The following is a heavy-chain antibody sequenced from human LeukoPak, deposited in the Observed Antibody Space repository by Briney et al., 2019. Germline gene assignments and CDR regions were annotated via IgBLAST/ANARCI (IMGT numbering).Heavy chain of an antibody. D-gene: IGHD2-15*01. Sequence: PGGSLRLSCAAPGFTFSSYSMNWVRQAPGKGLEWVSSISSSSSYIYYADSVKGRFTISRDNAKNSLYLQMNSLRAEDTAVYYCARECSGGSCYEDYWGQGTLVTVSS. J-gene: IGHJ4*02. V-gene: IGHV3-21*01. CDR1: GFTFSSYS. CDR3: ARECSGGSCYEDY. CDR2: ISSSSSYI.